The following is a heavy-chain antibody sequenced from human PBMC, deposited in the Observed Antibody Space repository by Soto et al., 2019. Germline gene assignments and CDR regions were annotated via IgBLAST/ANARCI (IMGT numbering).Heavy chain of an antibody. J-gene: IGHJ6*02. D-gene: IGHD3-10*01. Sequence: GEALKIYCKGSGYSFTSYCISWVRQMPGKGLEGMGRIDPSDSYTNYSPSLHGHVTISDDKSISTAYLQWSSLKASATAMYYCARHLRYYYYYGMAVWGQGPTVTV. CDR3: ARHLRYYYYYGMAV. CDR2: IDPSDSYT. V-gene: IGHV5-10-1*01. CDR1: GYSFTSYC.